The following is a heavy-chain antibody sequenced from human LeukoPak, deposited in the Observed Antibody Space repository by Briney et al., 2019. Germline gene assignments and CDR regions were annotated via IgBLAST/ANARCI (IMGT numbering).Heavy chain of an antibody. J-gene: IGHJ5*02. Sequence: GASVKVSCKASGGTFSSYAISWVRQAPGQGLEWMGGIIPIFGTANYAQKFQGRVTITADESTSTAYMELSSLRSEDTAVYYCASQYCSSTSCHNWFDPWGQGTLVTVSS. CDR2: IIPIFGTA. V-gene: IGHV1-69*01. CDR3: ASQYCSSTSCHNWFDP. D-gene: IGHD2-2*01. CDR1: GGTFSSYA.